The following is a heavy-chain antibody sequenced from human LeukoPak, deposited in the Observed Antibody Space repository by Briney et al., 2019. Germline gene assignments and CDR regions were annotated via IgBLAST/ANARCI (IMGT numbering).Heavy chain of an antibody. CDR3: ARREFGIAAAGSLAPIDY. J-gene: IGHJ4*02. Sequence: SETLSLTCTVSGYSISSDYYWGWIRQPPGKGLEWIGSIYHGGSTSYYPSLESRVTISLDTSKNQFSLKLSSVTAADTAVYYCARREFGIAAAGSLAPIDYWGQGTLVTVSS. D-gene: IGHD6-13*01. CDR1: GYSISSDYY. V-gene: IGHV4-38-2*02. CDR2: IYHGGST.